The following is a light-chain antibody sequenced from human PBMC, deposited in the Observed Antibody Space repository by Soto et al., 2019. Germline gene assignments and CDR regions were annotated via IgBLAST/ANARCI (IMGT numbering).Light chain of an antibody. CDR3: CSYAGSALP. CDR2: DVT. Sequence: QSVLTQPRSVSGSPGQSVTISCTGTSSDVGGYNYVSWYQHHPGKAPKLMIYDVTKRPSGVRDRFSASKSGNTASLTISGLQAEDEDDYYCCSYAGSALPLGTGTKVTVL. CDR1: SSDVGGYNY. J-gene: IGLJ1*01. V-gene: IGLV2-11*01.